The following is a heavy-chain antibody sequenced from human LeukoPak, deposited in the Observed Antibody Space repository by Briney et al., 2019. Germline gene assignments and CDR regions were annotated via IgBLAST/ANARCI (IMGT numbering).Heavy chain of an antibody. CDR2: IDSDGSRT. D-gene: IGHD3-10*01. CDR1: GFTFSSHW. Sequence: GGSLRLSCVASGFTFSSHWMHWVRQAPGKGPVWVSRIDSDGSRTTSADSVKGRFTISRDNSKNTLYLQMNSLRAEDTAVYYCARGGITMVRGVTTYYSYGMDVWGQGTTVTVSS. CDR3: ARGGITMVRGVTTYYSYGMDV. J-gene: IGHJ6*02. V-gene: IGHV3-74*01.